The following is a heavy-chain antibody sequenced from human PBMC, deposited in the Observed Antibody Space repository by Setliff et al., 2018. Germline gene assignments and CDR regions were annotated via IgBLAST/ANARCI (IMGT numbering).Heavy chain of an antibody. CDR2: LIPILASP. D-gene: IGHD4-17*01. Sequence: GASVKVSCKASGGTFSSFGISWVRQAPGQGLEWMGGLIPILASPNYAPKFQHRVTITAEESTSTVYMELSSLTSADTAVYYCASDGTHYGDYDKLYWGHGTLVTVSS. J-gene: IGHJ4*01. CDR1: GGTFSSFG. V-gene: IGHV1-69*13. CDR3: ASDGTHYGDYDKLY.